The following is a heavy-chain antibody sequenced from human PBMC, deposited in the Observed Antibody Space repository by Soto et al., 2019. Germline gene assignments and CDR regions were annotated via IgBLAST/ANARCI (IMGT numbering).Heavy chain of an antibody. CDR1: GYTFNDFG. V-gene: IGHV1-18*01. CDR2: IYSKAGTI. CDR3: ARDIGFDMGY. Sequence: QVQLVQSGAEVQKPGASVKVSCKTSGYTFNDFGITWVRQAPGLGLEWLRWIYSKAGTINFAPKFKGRVIMTTDTSTSTAYMELTSLTFDVSAVYFCARDIGFDMGYWGQGTLVTVS. J-gene: IGHJ4*02. D-gene: IGHD5-12*01.